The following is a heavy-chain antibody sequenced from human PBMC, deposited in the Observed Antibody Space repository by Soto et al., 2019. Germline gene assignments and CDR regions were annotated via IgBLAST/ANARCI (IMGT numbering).Heavy chain of an antibody. Sequence: SVKVSSKASGGTFSSYAISWVRQAPGQGLEWMGGIIPIFGTANYAQKFQGRVTITADESTSTAYMELSSLRSEDTAVYYCARRGHSYGYAQVTHIYYYYGMDVWGQGTTVTVSS. J-gene: IGHJ6*02. D-gene: IGHD5-18*01. CDR1: GGTFSSYA. CDR3: ARRGHSYGYAQVTHIYYYYGMDV. V-gene: IGHV1-69*13. CDR2: IIPIFGTA.